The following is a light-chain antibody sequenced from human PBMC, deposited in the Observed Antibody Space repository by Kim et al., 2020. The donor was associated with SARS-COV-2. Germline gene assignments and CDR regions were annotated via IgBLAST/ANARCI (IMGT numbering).Light chain of an antibody. CDR1: QSVSSSY. J-gene: IGKJ1*01. CDR3: QQYGSSPRT. Sequence: SQGERATRSCRARQSVSSSYLAWYQQKPGQAPRLLIYGASSRATGIPDRFSGSGSGTDFTLTISRLEPEDFAVYYCQQYGSSPRTFGEGTKVDIK. V-gene: IGKV3-20*01. CDR2: GAS.